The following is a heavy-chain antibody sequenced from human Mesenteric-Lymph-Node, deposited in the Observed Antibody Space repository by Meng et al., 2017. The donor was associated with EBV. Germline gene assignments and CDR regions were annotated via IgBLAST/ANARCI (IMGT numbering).Heavy chain of an antibody. CDR2: INVGNGNT. J-gene: IGHJ4*02. Sequence: VHRVQSGARVKKPWASVKIACKASGYTFTNYALEWVRQTPGQRLEWMGWINVGNGNTKYSQKFEGRVTISRDTSANTAYVELSSLRSEDTAVYYCARIRGIDSSTDYWGQGTLVTVSS. D-gene: IGHD2-2*01. CDR3: ARIRGIDSSTDY. CDR1: GYTFTNYA. V-gene: IGHV1-3*01.